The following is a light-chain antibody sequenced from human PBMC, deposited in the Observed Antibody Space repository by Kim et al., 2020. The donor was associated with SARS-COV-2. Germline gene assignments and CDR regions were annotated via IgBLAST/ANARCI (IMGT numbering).Light chain of an antibody. CDR3: HQYADSPRT. CDR2: GGT. V-gene: IGKV3-20*01. Sequence: APRSRRASQRVGSAYFAWFQHRPGQAPRLLVFGGTGRATGIPDRFSVSGSGTDSTLTISRLEPEDFAVYYCHQYADSPRTFGPGTRLEIK. CDR1: QRVGSAY. J-gene: IGKJ5*01.